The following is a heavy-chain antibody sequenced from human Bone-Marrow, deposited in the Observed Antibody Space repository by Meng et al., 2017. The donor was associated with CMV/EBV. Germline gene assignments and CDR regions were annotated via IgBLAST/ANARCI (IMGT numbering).Heavy chain of an antibody. Sequence: SETLSLTCTVSGGSISSSSYYWGWIRQPPGKGLEWIGSIYYSGSTYYNPSLKSRVTISVDTSKNQFSLKLSSVTAADTAVYYCARGSGSVGDWGQGTLVTVSS. CDR2: IYYSGST. CDR3: ARGSGSVGD. CDR1: GGSISSSSYY. D-gene: IGHD3-10*01. V-gene: IGHV4-39*07. J-gene: IGHJ4*02.